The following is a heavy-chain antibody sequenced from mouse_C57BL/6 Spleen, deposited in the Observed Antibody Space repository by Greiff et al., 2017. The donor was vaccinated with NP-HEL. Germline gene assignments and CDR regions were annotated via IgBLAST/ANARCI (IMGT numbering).Heavy chain of an antibody. V-gene: IGHV1-15*01. J-gene: IGHJ1*03. CDR1: GYTFTDYE. CDR2: IDPETGGT. CDR3: TRYYYGSSWYFDV. Sequence: QVQLKESGAELVRPGASVTLSCKASGYTFTDYEMHWVKQTPVHGLEWIGAIDPETGGTAYNQKFKGKAILTADKSSSTAYMELRSLTSEDSAVYYCTRYYYGSSWYFDVWGTGTTVTVSS. D-gene: IGHD1-1*01.